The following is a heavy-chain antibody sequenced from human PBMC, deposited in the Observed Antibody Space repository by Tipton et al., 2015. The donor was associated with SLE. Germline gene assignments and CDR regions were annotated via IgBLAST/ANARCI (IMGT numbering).Heavy chain of an antibody. J-gene: IGHJ5*02. D-gene: IGHD1-1*01. CDR1: GVSISSASFY. CDR2: IYYSWRN. V-gene: IGHV4-61*01. Sequence: TLSLTCTVSGVSISSASFYWSWIRQPPGKGLEWIGYIYYSWRNNYNPSLKTRVTMSVDTSKSQFSLKLTSVTAADTAVYYCARTTEYFDPWGQGTLVTVSS. CDR3: ARTTEYFDP.